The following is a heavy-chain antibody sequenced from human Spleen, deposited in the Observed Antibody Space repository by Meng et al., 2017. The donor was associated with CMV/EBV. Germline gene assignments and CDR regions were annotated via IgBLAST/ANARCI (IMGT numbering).Heavy chain of an antibody. J-gene: IGHJ4*02. CDR2: INWNGDST. Sequence: SCAASGFTFDDYGMSWVRQAPGKGLEWVSGINWNGDSTGYADSVKGRFTISRDNAKNSLYLQMNSLRAEDTALYYCARDRGRHYFEYWGQGTLVTVSS. CDR1: GFTFDDYG. V-gene: IGHV3-20*04. CDR3: ARDRGRHYFEY.